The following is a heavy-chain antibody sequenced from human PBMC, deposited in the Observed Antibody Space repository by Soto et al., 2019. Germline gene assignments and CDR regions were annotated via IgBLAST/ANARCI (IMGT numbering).Heavy chain of an antibody. CDR2: IIPIFGTA. Sequence: SVKVSCKASGGAFSSYAISWVRQAPGQGLEWMGGIIPIFGTANYAQKFQGRVTITADESTSTAYMELSSLRSEDTAIYYCARPSSGGGGHCYQRDSSYGMNVGGLGPTVTVPS. V-gene: IGHV1-69*13. CDR1: GGAFSSYA. D-gene: IGHD2-21*02. CDR3: ARPSSGGGGHCYQRDSSYGMNV. J-gene: IGHJ6*02.